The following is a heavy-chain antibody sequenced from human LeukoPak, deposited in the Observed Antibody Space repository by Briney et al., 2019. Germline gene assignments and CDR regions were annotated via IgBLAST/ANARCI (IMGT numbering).Heavy chain of an antibody. CDR3: ARDVIRVATPFVY. Sequence: PGGSLRLSCAASGFTFSSYSMNWVRQAPGKWLEWVSYISSSSSTIYYADSVKGRFTISRDNAKNSLYLQMNSLRAEDTAVYYCARDVIRVATPFVYWGQGTLVTVSS. CDR1: GFTFSSYS. CDR2: ISSSSSTI. V-gene: IGHV3-48*01. J-gene: IGHJ4*02. D-gene: IGHD5-12*01.